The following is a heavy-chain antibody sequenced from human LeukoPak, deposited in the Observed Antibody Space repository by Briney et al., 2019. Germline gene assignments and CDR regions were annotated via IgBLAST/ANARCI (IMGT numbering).Heavy chain of an antibody. J-gene: IGHJ4*02. V-gene: IGHV3-7*05. CDR1: GITFSSYW. CDR3: AKVSPHGGAAY. Sequence: GGSLRLSCADSGITFSSYWMSWVRQAPGRGLEWVANIKPDGSVTSYVDSVKGRFTISRDNSKNTLYLHMNSLRAEDTAIYYCAKVSPHGGAAYWGQGTLVTVSS. CDR2: IKPDGSVT. D-gene: IGHD3-10*01.